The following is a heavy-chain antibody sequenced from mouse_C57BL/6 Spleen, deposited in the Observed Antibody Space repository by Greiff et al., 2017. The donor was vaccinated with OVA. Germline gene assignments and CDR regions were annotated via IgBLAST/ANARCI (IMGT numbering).Heavy chain of an antibody. CDR2: IDPSDSYT. D-gene: IGHD3-1*01. CDR3: ARCSSGPLYFAY. J-gene: IGHJ2*01. Sequence: QVQLQQPGAELVMPGASVKLSCKASGYTFTSYWMHWVKQRPGQGLEWIGEIDPSDSYTNYNQKFKGKATVTVDKSSSTAYMQLRSLTSEDSAVYYCARCSSGPLYFAYWGQGTTLTVSS. V-gene: IGHV1-69*01. CDR1: GYTFTSYW.